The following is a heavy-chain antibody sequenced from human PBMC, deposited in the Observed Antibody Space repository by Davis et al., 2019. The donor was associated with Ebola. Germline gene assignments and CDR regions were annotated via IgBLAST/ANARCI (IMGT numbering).Heavy chain of an antibody. CDR3: ARDVLGLYGMDL. CDR2: IKQDGSEK. D-gene: IGHD6-19*01. Sequence: PSETLSLTCVDSGFSFDTHWMNWVRQAPGKGLEWVANIKQDGSEKNYVDSVRGRFIISRDNAKNSLYLQMNSLRAEDTAVYYCARDVLGLYGMDLWGQGTTVTVSS. J-gene: IGHJ6*02. CDR1: GFSFDTHW. V-gene: IGHV3-7*03.